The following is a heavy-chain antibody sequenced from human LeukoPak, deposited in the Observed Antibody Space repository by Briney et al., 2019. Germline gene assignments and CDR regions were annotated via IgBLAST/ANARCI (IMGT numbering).Heavy chain of an antibody. CDR2: ISWNSGSI. D-gene: IGHD6-19*01. CDR3: AKDISSGWPYCFDY. CDR1: GFTFDDHA. Sequence: GGSLRLPCAASGFTFDDHAMHWVRQVPGKGLEWVSGISWNSGSIGYTDSVKGRFTISRDNSKNTLYLQMNSLRAEDTAVYYCAKDISSGWPYCFDYWGQGTLVTVSS. J-gene: IGHJ4*02. V-gene: IGHV3-9*01.